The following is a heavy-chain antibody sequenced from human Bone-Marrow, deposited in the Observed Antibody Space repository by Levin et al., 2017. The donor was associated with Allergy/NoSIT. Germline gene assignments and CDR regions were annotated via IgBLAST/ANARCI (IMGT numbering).Heavy chain of an antibody. D-gene: IGHD3-16*01. V-gene: IGHV3-72*01. J-gene: IGHJ6*03. CDR3: ARDIEIGFRRYYMDV. CDR1: GFTFSDHY. CDR2: SRNKANSYTT. Sequence: GGSLRLSCVVSGFTFSDHYMDWFRQAPGKGLEWVGRSRNKANSYTTEYAASVKGRFTISRDDSKSSLYLQMNSLKTEDMAVYYCARDIEIGFRRYYMDVWGEGTTVTVSS.